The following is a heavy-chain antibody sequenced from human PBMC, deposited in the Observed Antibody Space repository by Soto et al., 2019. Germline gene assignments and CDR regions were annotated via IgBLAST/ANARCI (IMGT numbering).Heavy chain of an antibody. D-gene: IGHD3-22*01. CDR3: ARLGGFYQAIDF. CDR2: IYYSGST. J-gene: IGHJ4*02. Sequence: SETLSLTCTVSGGSISSSSYYWGWIRQPPGKGLEWIGSIYYSGSTYYNPSLKSRVTISVDTSKNQFSLKLSSVTAADTAVYYCARLGGFYQAIDFRGQGTLVTRLL. CDR1: GGSISSSSYY. V-gene: IGHV4-39*01.